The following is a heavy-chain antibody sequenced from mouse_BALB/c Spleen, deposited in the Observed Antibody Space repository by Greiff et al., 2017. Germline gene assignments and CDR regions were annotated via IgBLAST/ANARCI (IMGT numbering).Heavy chain of an antibody. CDR1: GDSITSGY. V-gene: IGHV3-8*02. D-gene: IGHD2-4*01. Sequence: EVKLVESGPSLVKPSQTLSLTCSVSGDSITSGYWNWIRKFPGNKLEYMGYISYSGSTYYNPSLKSRISITRDTSKNQYYLQLNSVTTEDTATYYCARYDNEYDVESSDIDYWGQGTTLTVSS. J-gene: IGHJ2*01. CDR2: ISYSGST. CDR3: ARYDNEYDVESSDIDY.